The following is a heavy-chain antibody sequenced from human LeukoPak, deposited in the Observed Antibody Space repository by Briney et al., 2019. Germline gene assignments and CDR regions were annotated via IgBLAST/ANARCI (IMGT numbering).Heavy chain of an antibody. CDR1: GFTFTNYW. CDR2: IKEDGSAE. Sequence: GGSLRLSCAAAGFTFTNYWMIWVRQAPGKGLEWVANIKEDGSAEFYVDSVKGRFTISRDNAKNSLHLQMNSLRAEDTALYYCARGGAAPDYWGQGTLVTVSS. D-gene: IGHD4/OR15-4a*01. J-gene: IGHJ4*02. CDR3: ARGGAAPDY. V-gene: IGHV3-7*01.